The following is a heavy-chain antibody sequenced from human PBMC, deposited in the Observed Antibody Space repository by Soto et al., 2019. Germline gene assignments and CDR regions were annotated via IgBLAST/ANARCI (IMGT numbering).Heavy chain of an antibody. CDR3: ARDVLRGYYYDSSGYYYGSESYYYYGMDV. J-gene: IGHJ6*02. Sequence: GASVNVSCKSSGGTFSSYSISWVRQAPGQGLECMGWIIPIFGTANYAQKFQGRVTITADESTSTAYMELSSLRSEDTAVYYCARDVLRGYYYDSSGYYYGSESYYYYGMDVWGQGTTVTVSS. CDR1: GGTFSSYS. D-gene: IGHD3-22*01. V-gene: IGHV1-69*13. CDR2: IIPIFGTA.